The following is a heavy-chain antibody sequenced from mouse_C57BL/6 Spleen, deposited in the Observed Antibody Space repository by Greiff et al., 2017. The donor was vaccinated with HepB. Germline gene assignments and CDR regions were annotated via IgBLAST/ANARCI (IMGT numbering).Heavy chain of an antibody. CDR2: IDPSDSYT. CDR1: GYTFTSYW. Sequence: QVQLQQPGAELVKPGASVKLSCKASGYTFTSYWMQWVKQRPGQGLEWIGGIDPSDSYTNYNQKFKGKATLTVDTSSSTAYMQLSSLTSEDSAVYYCASLGRRFAYWGQGTLVTVSA. J-gene: IGHJ3*01. CDR3: ASLGRRFAY. D-gene: IGHD4-1*01. V-gene: IGHV1-50*01.